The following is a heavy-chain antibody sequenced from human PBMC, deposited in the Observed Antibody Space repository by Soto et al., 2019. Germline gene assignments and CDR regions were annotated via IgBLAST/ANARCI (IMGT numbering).Heavy chain of an antibody. J-gene: IGHJ4*02. D-gene: IGHD3-3*01. CDR3: AKEGERITIFGVVTPYYFDY. CDR1: GFTFSSYA. CDR2: ISGSGGST. V-gene: IGHV3-23*01. Sequence: GGSLRLSCAASGFTFSSYAMSWVLQAPGKGLEWVSAISGSGGSTYYADSVKGRFTISRDNSKNTLYLQMNSLRAEDTAVYYCAKEGERITIFGVVTPYYFDYWGQGTLVTVSS.